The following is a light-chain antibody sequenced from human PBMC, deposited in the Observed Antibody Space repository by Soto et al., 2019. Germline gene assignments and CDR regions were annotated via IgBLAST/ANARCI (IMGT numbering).Light chain of an antibody. V-gene: IGLV2-14*01. Sequence: QSALTQPASVSGSPGQSITISCTGTSSDVADYNYVSWYQQHPGKAPKLMIYEVSNRPSGVSNRFSGSKSDNAASLTTSGLQAEDEADYYCNSYTKTNTWVFGTGTKVTVL. J-gene: IGLJ1*01. CDR2: EVS. CDR3: NSYTKTNTWV. CDR1: SSDVADYNY.